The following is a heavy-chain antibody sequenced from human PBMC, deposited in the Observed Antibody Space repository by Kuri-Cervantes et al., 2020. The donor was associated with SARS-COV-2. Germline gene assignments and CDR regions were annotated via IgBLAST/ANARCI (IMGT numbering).Heavy chain of an antibody. V-gene: IGHV4-59*08. D-gene: IGHD3-9*01. CDR1: GGSISSYY. CDR2: IYYSGST. Sequence: GSLRLSCAVSGGSISSYYWSWIRQPPGKGLEWIGYIYYSGSTNYNPSLKSRVTISVDTSKSQFSLKLSSVTAADTAVYFCAGIGYLDWANFDYWGQGTLVTVSS. J-gene: IGHJ4*02. CDR3: AGIGYLDWANFDY.